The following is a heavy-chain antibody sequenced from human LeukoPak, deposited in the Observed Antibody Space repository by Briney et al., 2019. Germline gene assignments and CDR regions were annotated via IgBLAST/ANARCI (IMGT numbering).Heavy chain of an antibody. Sequence: QSGGSLRLSCAASGFIFNSYAMHWVRQAPGRGLEYVSAISSNGGSTYYANSVKGRFTISRDNSKNTLYLQMGSLRAEDMAVYYCTRGPGYDYVWGSYRADYWGQGTLVTVSS. V-gene: IGHV3-64*01. D-gene: IGHD3-16*02. CDR3: TRGPGYDYVWGSYRADY. CDR1: GFIFNSYA. CDR2: ISSNGGST. J-gene: IGHJ4*02.